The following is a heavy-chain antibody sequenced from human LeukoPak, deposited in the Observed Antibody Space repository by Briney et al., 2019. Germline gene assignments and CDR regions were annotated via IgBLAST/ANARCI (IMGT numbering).Heavy chain of an antibody. J-gene: IGHJ4*02. CDR3: ARRYCSSTSCLIDY. CDR1: GFTFTTYA. V-gene: IGHV3-48*04. CDR2: ISSSSSTI. D-gene: IGHD2-2*01. Sequence: PGGSLRLSCAASGFTFTTYAMTWVRQAPGKGLEWVSYISSSSSTIYYADSVKGRFTISRDNAKNSLYLQMNSLRAEDTAVYYCARRYCSSTSCLIDYWGQGTLVTVSS.